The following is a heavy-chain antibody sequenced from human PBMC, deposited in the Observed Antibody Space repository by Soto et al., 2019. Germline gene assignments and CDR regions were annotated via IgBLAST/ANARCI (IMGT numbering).Heavy chain of an antibody. Sequence: EVPLVESGGGLVQPGGSLRLSCAASGFRFSIYSMNWVRQAPGKGLEWSAYITSDTKTIKYADSVKGRFTISRDNDKTLVYLQMNSLRDEDTAVYYCARSVEGHFDYWGQGTVVTVST. CDR3: ARSVEGHFDY. J-gene: IGHJ4*02. CDR2: ITSDTKTI. CDR1: GFRFSIYS. V-gene: IGHV3-48*02. D-gene: IGHD6-19*01.